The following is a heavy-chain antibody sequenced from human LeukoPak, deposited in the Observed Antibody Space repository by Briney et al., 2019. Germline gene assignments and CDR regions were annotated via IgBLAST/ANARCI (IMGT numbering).Heavy chain of an antibody. CDR1: GFTFSSYG. CDR3: AKGRRGQQLVLDY. V-gene: IGHV3-23*01. J-gene: IGHJ4*02. D-gene: IGHD6-13*01. Sequence: GGSLRLSCAASGFTFSSYGMSWVRQAPGKGLEWVSAISGSGGSTYYADSVKGRFTISRDNSKNTLYLQMNSLRAEDTAVYYCAKGRRGQQLVLDYWGQGTLVTVSS. CDR2: ISGSGGST.